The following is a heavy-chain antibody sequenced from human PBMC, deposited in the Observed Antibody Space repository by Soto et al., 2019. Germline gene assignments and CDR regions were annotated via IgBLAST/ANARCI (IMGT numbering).Heavy chain of an antibody. CDR1: GFTVSSNY. D-gene: IGHD6-13*01. CDR3: AREIGTSLDY. V-gene: IGHV3-53*01. J-gene: IGHJ4*02. Sequence: RRLSCAASGFTVSSNYMTWVRQAPGKGLEWVSVIYSGGSTYYADSVKGRFSISRDNSKNTLYLQMNSLRAEDTAVYYCAREIGTSLDYWGQGTLVTVSS. CDR2: IYSGGST.